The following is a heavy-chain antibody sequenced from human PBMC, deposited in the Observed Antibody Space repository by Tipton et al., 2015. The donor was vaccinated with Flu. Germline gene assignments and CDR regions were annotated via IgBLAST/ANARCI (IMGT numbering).Heavy chain of an antibody. CDR3: ARRDYSSYVSDPKNWFDP. CDR1: GFTLTRYG. V-gene: IGHV4-59*08. Sequence: LRLSCAVPGFTLTRYGMSWVRQAPGKGLEWIGNIHYSGSPHYNPSLKSRVTITVDTSKNQFSLRLTSMTAADTALYYCARRDYSSYVSDPKNWFDPWGQGTLVTVSS. J-gene: IGHJ5*02. D-gene: IGHD4-11*01. CDR2: IHYSGSP.